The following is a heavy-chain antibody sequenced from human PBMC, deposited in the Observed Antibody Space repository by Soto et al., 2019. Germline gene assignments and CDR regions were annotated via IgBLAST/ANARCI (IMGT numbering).Heavy chain of an antibody. CDR3: ARDEYGGPYDY. D-gene: IGHD4-17*01. CDR1: GFTFSNYK. CDR2: ISSSGNTI. V-gene: IGHV3-48*03. J-gene: IGHJ4*02. Sequence: EVQLVESGGGLVQPGGSLRLSCAASGFTFSNYKMNWVRQAPGKGLEWVSYISSSGNTIHYADSVKGRFTISRDNAKKSLYLQMNSLRAEDTAVYYCARDEYGGPYDYWGQGTLVTVSS.